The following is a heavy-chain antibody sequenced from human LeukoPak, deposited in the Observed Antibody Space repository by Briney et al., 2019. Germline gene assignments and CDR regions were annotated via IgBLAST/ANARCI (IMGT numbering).Heavy chain of an antibody. Sequence: SETLSLTCTVSGGSISSYYWSWIRQPPGEGLEWIGEINHSGSTNYNPSLKSRVTISVDTPKNQFSLKLSSVTAADTAVYYCARYYGSGSYYYWGQGTLVTVSS. CDR3: ARYYGSGSYYY. CDR2: INHSGST. CDR1: GGSISSYY. V-gene: IGHV4-34*01. D-gene: IGHD3-10*01. J-gene: IGHJ4*02.